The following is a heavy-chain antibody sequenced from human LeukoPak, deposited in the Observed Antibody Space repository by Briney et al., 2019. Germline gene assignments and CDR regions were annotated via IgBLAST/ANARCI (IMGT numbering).Heavy chain of an antibody. V-gene: IGHV1-8*01. D-gene: IGHD4-23*01. Sequence: GASVKVSCKASGYTLTSYDINWVRQATGQGLEWMGWMNPNSGNTGYAQKFQGRVTMTRNTSISTAYMELSSLRSEDTAVYYCARSAKTTVVTPGNYWGQGTLVTVSS. CDR3: ARSAKTTVVTPGNY. CDR2: MNPNSGNT. CDR1: GYTLTSYD. J-gene: IGHJ4*02.